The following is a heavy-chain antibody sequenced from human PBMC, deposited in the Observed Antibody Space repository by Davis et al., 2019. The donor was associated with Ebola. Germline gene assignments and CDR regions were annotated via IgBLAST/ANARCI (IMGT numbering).Heavy chain of an antibody. Sequence: PGGSLRLSCAASGFTFSSYAMSWVRQAPGKGLEWVSAISGSGGSTYYADSVKGRFTISRDNSKNTLYLQMNSLRAEDTAVYYCARDEYYGDYTRFPGGGMDVWGQGTTVTVSS. CDR3: ARDEYYGDYTRFPGGGMDV. D-gene: IGHD4-17*01. CDR1: GFTFSSYA. J-gene: IGHJ6*02. CDR2: ISGSGGST. V-gene: IGHV3-23*01.